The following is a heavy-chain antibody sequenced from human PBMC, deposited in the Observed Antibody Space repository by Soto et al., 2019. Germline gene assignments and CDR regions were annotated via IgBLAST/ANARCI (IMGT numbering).Heavy chain of an antibody. Sequence: LRLSCAASGFTFSSYAMSWVRQAPGKGLEWVSAISGSGGSTYYADSVKGRFTISRDNSKNTLYLQMNSLRAEDTAVYYCAKGLLVLGYYGMDVWGQGTTVRVS. D-gene: IGHD2-8*02. J-gene: IGHJ6*02. CDR3: AKGLLVLGYYGMDV. CDR1: GFTFSSYA. CDR2: ISGSGGST. V-gene: IGHV3-23*01.